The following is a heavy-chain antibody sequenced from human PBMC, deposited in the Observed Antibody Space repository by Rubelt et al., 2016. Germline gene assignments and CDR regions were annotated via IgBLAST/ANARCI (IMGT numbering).Heavy chain of an antibody. CDR3: ARDYDFWSGPIMDV. V-gene: IGHV1-2*06. Sequence: QVQLVQSGAEVKKPGASVKVSCKASGYTFTNYGINWVRQAPGQGLEWMGRINPNSGGPDYAQRFQGRVTMTRDTSISTAYMELSRLRSDDTAVYYCARDYDFWSGPIMDVWGQGTTVTVSS. J-gene: IGHJ6*02. D-gene: IGHD3-3*01. CDR2: INPNSGGP. CDR1: GYTFTNYG.